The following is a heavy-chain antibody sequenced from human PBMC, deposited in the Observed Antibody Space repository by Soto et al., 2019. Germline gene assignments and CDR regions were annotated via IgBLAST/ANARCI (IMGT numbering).Heavy chain of an antibody. CDR3: ARLLYSNYADYYYGMDV. J-gene: IGHJ6*02. Sequence: PGGSLRLSCAASGFTFSSYAMHWVRQAPGKGLEWVAVISYDGSNKYYADSVKGRFTISRDNSKNTLYLQMNSLRAEDTAVYYCARLLYSNYADYYYGMDVWGQGTTVTVSS. CDR2: ISYDGSNK. CDR1: GFTFSSYA. V-gene: IGHV3-30-3*01. D-gene: IGHD4-4*01.